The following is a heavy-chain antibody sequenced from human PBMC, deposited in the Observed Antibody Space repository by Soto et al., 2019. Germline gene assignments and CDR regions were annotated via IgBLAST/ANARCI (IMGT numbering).Heavy chain of an antibody. CDR1: GYTFTSYA. D-gene: IGHD1-26*01. J-gene: IGHJ4*02. CDR3: ARERGSGSYFYADY. Sequence: WASVKVSCKASGYTFTSYAMHWVRQAPGQRLEWMGWINAGNGNTKYSQKFQGRVTITRDTSAGTAYIELSSLRSEDTAVYYCARERGSGSYFYADYWGQGTLVTVSS. CDR2: INAGNGNT. V-gene: IGHV1-3*01.